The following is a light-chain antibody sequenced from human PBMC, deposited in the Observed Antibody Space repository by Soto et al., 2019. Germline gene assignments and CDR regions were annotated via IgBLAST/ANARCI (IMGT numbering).Light chain of an antibody. Sequence: DIQMTQSPSSLSASVGDTVTITCRASQGIIDYLAWYQQRPGKVPKLLIYAASTLQTGVPSRFSGSGAGTDFTLTISSRQPEDVATYYCQKYDTAPQTFGQGTRVDIK. CDR2: AAS. CDR1: QGIIDY. CDR3: QKYDTAPQT. J-gene: IGKJ1*01. V-gene: IGKV1-27*01.